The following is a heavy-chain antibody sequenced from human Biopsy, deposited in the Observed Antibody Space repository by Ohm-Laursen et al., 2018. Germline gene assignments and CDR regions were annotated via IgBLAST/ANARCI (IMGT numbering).Heavy chain of an antibody. V-gene: IGHV3-30*18. D-gene: IGHD6-19*01. CDR2: IAYDGSNK. Sequence: SLRLSCTASGFGMYAMHWVRQPPGKGLEWLAVIAYDGSNKYYAESVKGRFTISRDRSRDTVHLQMNSLRYEDTALYYCAKDGGQWLGGAFDIWGHGTMVSVSS. J-gene: IGHJ3*02. CDR1: GFGMYA. CDR3: AKDGGQWLGGAFDI.